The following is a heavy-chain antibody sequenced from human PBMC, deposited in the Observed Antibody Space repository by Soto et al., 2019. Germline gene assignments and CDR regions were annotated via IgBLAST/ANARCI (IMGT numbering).Heavy chain of an antibody. CDR3: AREVIAPVESDGFDV. V-gene: IGHV4-31*03. Sequence: TSETLSLTCTVSGGSISTDNYYWSWVRQHPGKGLEWIAYIHYRGSAYYNPSLMSRVFISLDTSKNQFSLELRSLSAADTAIYFCAREVIAPVESDGFDVWGQGTTVTVSS. D-gene: IGHD6-13*01. CDR2: IHYRGSA. J-gene: IGHJ3*01. CDR1: GGSISTDNYY.